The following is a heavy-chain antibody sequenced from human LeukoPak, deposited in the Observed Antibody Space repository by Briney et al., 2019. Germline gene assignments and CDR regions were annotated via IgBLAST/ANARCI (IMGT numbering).Heavy chain of an antibody. CDR3: ASDMGFIVGATHFDY. J-gene: IGHJ4*02. D-gene: IGHD1-26*01. V-gene: IGHV3-21*01. Sequence: PGGSLRLSCAASGFTFSSYSMNWVRQAPGKGLEWVSSISSSSSYIYYADSVKGRFTISRDSAKNSLYLQMNSLRAEDTAVYYCASDMGFIVGATHFDYWGQGTLVTVSS. CDR2: ISSSSSYI. CDR1: GFTFSSYS.